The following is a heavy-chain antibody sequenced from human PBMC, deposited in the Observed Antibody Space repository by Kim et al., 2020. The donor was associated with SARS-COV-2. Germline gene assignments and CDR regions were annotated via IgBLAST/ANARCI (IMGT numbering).Heavy chain of an antibody. D-gene: IGHD3-10*01. J-gene: IGHJ4*02. Sequence: SETLSLTCTVSGGSISSSSYYWGWIRQPPGKGLEWIGSIYYSGSTYYNPSLKSRVTISVDTSKNQFSLKLSSVTAADTAVYYCARRGLYYGSGSYYNGGDYWGQGTLVTVSS. CDR2: IYYSGST. CDR3: ARRGLYYGSGSYYNGGDY. CDR1: GGSISSSSYY. V-gene: IGHV4-39*01.